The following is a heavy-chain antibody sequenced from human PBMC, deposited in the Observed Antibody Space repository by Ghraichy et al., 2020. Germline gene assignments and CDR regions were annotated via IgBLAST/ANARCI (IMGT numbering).Heavy chain of an antibody. V-gene: IGHV3-23*01. CDR2: ISSRSDGT. CDR3: SKVDSGWYL. Sequence: GESLNISCAGSGFTFSSYAMSWVRQAPGKGLEWVSAISSRSDGTYDADSVRGLFTVSSDNSKNTLYLQMNSLTAEDTALYYCSKVDSGWYLRGQGTMVSVSS. J-gene: IGHJ3*01. D-gene: IGHD6-19*01. CDR1: GFTFSSYA.